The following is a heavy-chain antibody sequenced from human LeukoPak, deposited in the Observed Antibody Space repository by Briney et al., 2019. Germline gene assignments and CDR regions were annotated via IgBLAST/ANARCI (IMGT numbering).Heavy chain of an antibody. V-gene: IGHV1-2*02. CDR1: GYTLTGYY. CDR3: ARDGNFDY. J-gene: IGHJ4*02. CDR2: INPNSGGT. D-gene: IGHD1-26*01. Sequence: ASVKVSCKASGYTLTGYYMHWVRQAPGQGLEWMGWINPNSGGTNYAQDFQGRVTMARDTSISTAYMEMSRLRSDDTAVYYCARDGNFDYWGQGTLVTVSS.